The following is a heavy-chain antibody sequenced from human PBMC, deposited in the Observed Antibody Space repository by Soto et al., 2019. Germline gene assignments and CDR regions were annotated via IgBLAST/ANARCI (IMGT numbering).Heavy chain of an antibody. J-gene: IGHJ5*02. V-gene: IGHV1-46*01. CDR1: GSITNHH. CDR3: AKVTHRGPIAVAGPHGS. Sequence: QVHLVQSGAEVKKPGASVNVSCQASGSITNHHMHWVRQAPGQGLEWMGIFNPSGLSTTYAQKFQGRVTITRDTSTSTVYMELSSLTSEDTAVYFCAKVTHRGPIAVAGPHGSWGQGTLVIVSS. D-gene: IGHD6-19*01. CDR2: FNPSGLST.